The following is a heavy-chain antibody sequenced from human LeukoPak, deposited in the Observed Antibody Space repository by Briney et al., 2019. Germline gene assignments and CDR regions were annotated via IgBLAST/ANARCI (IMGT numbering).Heavy chain of an antibody. J-gene: IGHJ6*02. Sequence: GGSLRLSCAASGFAFTTAWMTWVRQAPGKGLEWVGQIKTKTDGGTADYAAPVKGRFTISRDDSKNTLYLQMNSLKTEDTAVYYCTTDLIPSDYDYVWGSYSYGMDVWGQGTTVTVSS. D-gene: IGHD3-16*01. V-gene: IGHV3-15*01. CDR2: IKTKTDGGTA. CDR1: GFAFTTAW. CDR3: TTDLIPSDYDYVWGSYSYGMDV.